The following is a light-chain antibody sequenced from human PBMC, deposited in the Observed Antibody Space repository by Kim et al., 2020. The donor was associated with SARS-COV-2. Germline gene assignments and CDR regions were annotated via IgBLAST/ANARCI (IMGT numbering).Light chain of an antibody. CDR3: QSADSSGIYWV. J-gene: IGLJ3*02. CDR1: ALPKQY. Sequence: SYELTQPPSVSVSPGQTARITCSGDALPKQYAYWYQQKPGQAPVMVIYKDSERPSGIPERFSGSSSGTTVTLTISGVQTEDEADYHCQSADSSGIYWVFGGGTQLTVL. CDR2: KDS. V-gene: IGLV3-25*03.